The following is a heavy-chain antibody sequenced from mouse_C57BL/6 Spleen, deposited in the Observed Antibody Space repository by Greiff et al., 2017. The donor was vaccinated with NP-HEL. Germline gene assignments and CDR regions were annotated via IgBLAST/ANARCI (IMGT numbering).Heavy chain of an antibody. D-gene: IGHD2-4*01. CDR1: GYAFTNYL. CDR2: FNPGSGGT. CDR3: ARGLGYDSHFDY. V-gene: IGHV1-54*01. J-gene: IGHJ2*01. Sequence: QVQLQQSGAELVRPGTSVKVSCKASGYAFTNYLIEWVKQRPGQGLEWIGVFNPGSGGTNYNEKFKGKATLTAAKSSSTAYMQLSSLTSEDSAVYFCARGLGYDSHFDYWGQGTTLTVSS.